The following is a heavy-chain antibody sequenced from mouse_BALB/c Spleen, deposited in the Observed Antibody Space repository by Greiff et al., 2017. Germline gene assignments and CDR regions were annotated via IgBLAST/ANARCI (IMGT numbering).Heavy chain of an antibody. V-gene: IGHV5-17*02. Sequence: EVQGVESGGGLVQPGGSRKLSCAASGFTFSSFGMHWVRQAPEKGLEWVAYISSGSSTIYYADTVKGRFTISRDNPKNTLFLQMSSLKSEDTAMYYCAAETGTNYAMDYWGQGTSVTVSS. CDR1: GFTFSSFG. D-gene: IGHD4-1*01. J-gene: IGHJ4*01. CDR2: ISSGSSTI. CDR3: AAETGTNYAMDY.